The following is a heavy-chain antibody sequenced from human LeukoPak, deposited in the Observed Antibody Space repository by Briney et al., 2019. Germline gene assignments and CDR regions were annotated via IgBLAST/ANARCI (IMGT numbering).Heavy chain of an antibody. CDR1: GFTFDDYA. CDR3: AKSEGGNYGSFHY. J-gene: IGHJ4*02. V-gene: IGHV3-43D*03. D-gene: IGHD3-10*01. Sequence: PGGSLRLSCAASGFTFDDYAMHWVRQAPGKGLEWVSLISWDGGSTYYADSVKGRFTISRDNSKNSLYLQMNSLRAEDTALYCCAKSEGGNYGSFHYWGQGTLVTVSS. CDR2: ISWDGGST.